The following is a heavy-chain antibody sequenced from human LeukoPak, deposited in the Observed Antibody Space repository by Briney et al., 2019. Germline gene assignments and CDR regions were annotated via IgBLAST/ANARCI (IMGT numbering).Heavy chain of an antibody. CDR2: ISYSGST. CDR3: ARGGSSSPLDD. D-gene: IGHD6-6*01. CDR1: GGSVSRDNYS. V-gene: IGHV4-61*01. J-gene: IGHJ4*02. Sequence: SETLSLTCTVSGGSVSRDNYSWSWIRQPPGKGLEWIGYISYSGSTNYNPSLKSRVTMSVDTSKNEFSLKMNSVTAADTAVYYCARGGSSSPLDDWGQETLVTVSS.